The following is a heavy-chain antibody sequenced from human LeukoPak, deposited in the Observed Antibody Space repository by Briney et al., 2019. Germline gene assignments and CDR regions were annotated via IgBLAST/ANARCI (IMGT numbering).Heavy chain of an antibody. V-gene: IGHV1-18*01. J-gene: IGHJ3*02. CDR1: GYTFTSYG. Sequence: ASVKVSCKASGYTFTSYGISWVRQAPGQGPEWMGWISAYNGNTNYAQKLQGRVTMTTDTSTSTAYMELRSPRSDDTAVYYCARDRPPGRNNAFDIWGQGTMVTVSS. CDR3: ARDRPPGRNNAFDI. CDR2: ISAYNGNT. D-gene: IGHD1-26*01.